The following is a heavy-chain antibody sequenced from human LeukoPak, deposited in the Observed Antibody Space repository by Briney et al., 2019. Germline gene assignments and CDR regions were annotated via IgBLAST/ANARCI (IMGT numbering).Heavy chain of an antibody. J-gene: IGHJ5*02. CDR1: GASIRSSTYY. CDR2: VHHSGST. CDR3: ARRSTLAGRGRFDP. V-gene: IGHV4-39*02. D-gene: IGHD6-19*01. Sequence: NPSETLSLTCIVSGASIRSSTYYWGWIRQSPGKGLEWIASVHHSGSTYDNPSLKSRVTISVDTSKNHFSLKLTSVSAADTAVYYCARRSTLAGRGRFDPWGQGTLVTVSS.